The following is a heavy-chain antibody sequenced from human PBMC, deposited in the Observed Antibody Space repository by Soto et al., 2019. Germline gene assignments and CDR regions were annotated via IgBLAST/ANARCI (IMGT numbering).Heavy chain of an antibody. J-gene: IGHJ4*02. Sequence: GGSLILSCAASGFTFSSYGMHWVRQAPGKGLEWVAVISYDGSNKYYADSVKGRFAISRDNSKNTLYLQMNSLRAEDTAVYYCAKQKYYDILTGYCDYWGQGNLVTVYS. CDR2: ISYDGSNK. CDR3: AKQKYYDILTGYCDY. D-gene: IGHD3-9*01. V-gene: IGHV3-30*18. CDR1: GFTFSSYG.